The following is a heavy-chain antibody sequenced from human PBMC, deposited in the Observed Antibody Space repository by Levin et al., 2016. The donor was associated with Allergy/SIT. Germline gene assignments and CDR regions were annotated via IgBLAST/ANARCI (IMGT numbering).Heavy chain of an antibody. CDR1: GGTFSSYA. J-gene: IGHJ3*02. D-gene: IGHD2-2*01. CDR3: ARRYCSSTSCYSATSLAVGAFDI. Sequence: SVKVSCKASGGTFSSYAISWVRQAPGQGLEWMGRIIPILGIANYAQKFQGRVTITADKSTSTAYMELSSLRSEDTAVYYCARRYCSSTSCYSATSLAVGAFDIWGQGTMVTVSS. CDR2: IIPILGIA. V-gene: IGHV1-69*04.